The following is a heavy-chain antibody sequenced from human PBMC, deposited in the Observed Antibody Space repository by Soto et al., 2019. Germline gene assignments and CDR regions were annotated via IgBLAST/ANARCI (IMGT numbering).Heavy chain of an antibody. CDR1: GDSIRSVGYY. CDR3: GRGVSSGWNPTSVDP. CDR2: VYGVGTS. D-gene: IGHD1-1*01. J-gene: IGHJ5*02. Sequence: QIQLQESGPGLVKPSETLSLTCSVSGDSIRSVGYYWTWIRQPPGKGLEWLGDVYGVGTSRYNPSFSSLVGISAVPFNIAVCLTLTSVTAIDTAVYFCGRGVSSGWNPTSVDPWGHG. V-gene: IGHV4-31*01.